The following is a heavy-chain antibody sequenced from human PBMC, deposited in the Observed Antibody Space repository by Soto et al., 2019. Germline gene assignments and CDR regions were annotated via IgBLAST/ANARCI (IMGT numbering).Heavy chain of an antibody. CDR3: ARPPLGYCSSATCFDYFDY. V-gene: IGHV3-15*01. CDR1: GFTFSNAW. J-gene: IGHJ4*02. D-gene: IGHD2-2*01. Sequence: GGSLRLSCASSGFTFSNAWMSWVRQAPGKGLEWVGRIKSETGGGTADYAAPVKGRFTISRDDSENTLYLQMNSLKTEDTAVYFCARPPLGYCSSATCFDYFDYWGQGALVTVS. CDR2: IKSETGGGTA.